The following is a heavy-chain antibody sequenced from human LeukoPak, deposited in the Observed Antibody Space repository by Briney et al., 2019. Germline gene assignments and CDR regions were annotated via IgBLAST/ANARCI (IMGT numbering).Heavy chain of an antibody. V-gene: IGHV1-8*01. D-gene: IGHD2-2*02. CDR3: ARRGGFNCSSTSCYTDHSYYYYGMDV. J-gene: IGHJ6*02. CDR2: MNPNSGNT. CDR1: GYTFTRYD. Sequence: EASVKVSCRASGYTFTRYDINWVRQAAGQGLEWMGWMNPNSGNTGYPQKFQGRVTITADESTSTAYMELSSLRSEDTAVYYCARRGGFNCSSTSCYTDHSYYYYGMDVWGQGTTVTVSS.